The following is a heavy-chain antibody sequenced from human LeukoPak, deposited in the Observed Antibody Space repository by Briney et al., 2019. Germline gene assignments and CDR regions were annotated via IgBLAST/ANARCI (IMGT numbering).Heavy chain of an antibody. CDR1: GASISSYY. CDR3: ARARRWNAAVEGWWFDP. Sequence: SETLSLTCTVSGASISSYYWSWIRQPPGKGLEWIGYISNSGSTNYNPSLKSRVTISVDTSKNQFSLKLSSVTAADTAVYYCARARRWNAAVEGWWFDPWGQGTLVTVSS. V-gene: IGHV4-59*01. CDR2: ISNSGST. J-gene: IGHJ5*02. D-gene: IGHD1-1*01.